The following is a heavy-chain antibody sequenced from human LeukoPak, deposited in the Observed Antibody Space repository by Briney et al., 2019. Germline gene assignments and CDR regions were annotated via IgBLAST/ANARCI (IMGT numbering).Heavy chain of an antibody. CDR3: ASRYFYDSSGYYHH. Sequence: SETLSLTCTVSGGSFSSGNSYWNWIRQPPGKGLEWIGYIYYSGSTNYNPSLKSRVAISVDTSKNQFSLKLSSVTAADTAVYYCASRYFYDSSGYYHHWGQGTPVTVSS. J-gene: IGHJ5*02. CDR2: IYYSGST. D-gene: IGHD3-22*01. CDR1: GGSFSSGNSY. V-gene: IGHV4-61*01.